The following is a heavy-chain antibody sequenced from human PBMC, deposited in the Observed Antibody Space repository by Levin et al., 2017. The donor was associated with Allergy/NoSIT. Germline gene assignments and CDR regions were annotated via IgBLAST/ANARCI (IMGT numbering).Heavy chain of an antibody. V-gene: IGHV3-33*01. CDR1: GFTFRSYG. J-gene: IGHJ3*02. CDR3: ARWTNNIFVGYFSM. Sequence: GESLKISCVASGFTFRSYGMHWIRQAPGKGLEWVAVIWYDGSNKYYADSVQGRFTISRDNSKDTLYLQMNSLRAEDTAVYYCARWTNNIFVGYFSMWGQGTMVTVSS. CDR2: IWYDGSNK. D-gene: IGHD3-9*01.